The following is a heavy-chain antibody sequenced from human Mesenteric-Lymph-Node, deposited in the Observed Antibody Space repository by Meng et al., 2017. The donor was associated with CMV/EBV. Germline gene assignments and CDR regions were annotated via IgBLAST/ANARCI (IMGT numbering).Heavy chain of an antibody. Sequence: GGSLRPSCAASGFTFSNSDMNWVRQAPGKGLEWVSSIGSSTTYIYYADSVKGRFTVSRDNAKNALYLQMNILRAEDTALYYCARDMNYYSSGNYYKLFDYWGQGTLVTVSS. CDR1: GFTFSNSD. J-gene: IGHJ4*02. V-gene: IGHV3-21*01. CDR2: IGSSTTYI. CDR3: ARDMNYYSSGNYYKLFDY. D-gene: IGHD3-10*01.